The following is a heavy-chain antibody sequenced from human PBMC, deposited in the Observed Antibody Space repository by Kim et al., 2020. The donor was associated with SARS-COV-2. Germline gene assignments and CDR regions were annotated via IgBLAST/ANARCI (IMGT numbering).Heavy chain of an antibody. Sequence: SETLSLTCTVSGGSISSSSYYWGWIRQPPGKGLEWIGSIYYSGSTYYNPSLKSRVTISVDTSKNQFSLKLSCVTAADTAVYYCAREEGLWFGELLLKYYYGMDVWGQGTTVTVSS. CDR1: GGSISSSSYY. CDR2: IYYSGST. V-gene: IGHV4-39*07. CDR3: AREEGLWFGELLLKYYYGMDV. D-gene: IGHD3-10*01. J-gene: IGHJ6*02.